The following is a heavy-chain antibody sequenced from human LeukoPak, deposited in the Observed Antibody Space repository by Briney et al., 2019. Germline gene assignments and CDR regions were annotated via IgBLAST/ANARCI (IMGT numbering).Heavy chain of an antibody. Sequence: GGSLRLSCAASGFTFSSYAMSWVRQAPGKGLEWVSAISGSGGSTYYADSVKGRFTISRDNSKNTLYLQMNSLRAEDTAVYYCARFYVVSSGWSAFDIWGQGTMVTVSS. CDR1: GFTFSSYA. V-gene: IGHV3-23*01. CDR3: ARFYVVSSGWSAFDI. D-gene: IGHD6-19*01. CDR2: ISGSGGST. J-gene: IGHJ3*02.